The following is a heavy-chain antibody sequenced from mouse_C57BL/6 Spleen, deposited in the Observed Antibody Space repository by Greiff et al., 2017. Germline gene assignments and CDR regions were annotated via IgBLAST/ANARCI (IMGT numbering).Heavy chain of an antibody. CDR3: AREGDLTGGGFAY. CDR1: GYSFTDYN. V-gene: IGHV1-39*01. Sequence: VQLQQSGPELVKPGASVKISCKASGYSFTDYNMNWVKQSNGKSLEWIGVINPNYGTTSYNQKFKGKATLTVDQYSSTAYMQLNSLTSADAAVYYCAREGDLTGGGFAYWGQGTLVTVSA. D-gene: IGHD4-1*01. CDR2: INPNYGTT. J-gene: IGHJ3*01.